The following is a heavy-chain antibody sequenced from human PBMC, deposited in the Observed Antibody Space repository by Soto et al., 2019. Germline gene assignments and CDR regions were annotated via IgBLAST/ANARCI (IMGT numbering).Heavy chain of an antibody. CDR2: ISAHNGNS. D-gene: IGHD3-10*01. CDR1: GYTFSNYG. CDR3: ARDWYFYGSGSPTHMDV. J-gene: IGHJ6*03. V-gene: IGHV1-18*01. Sequence: QVQLVQSGDEMRKPGASVKVACQASGYTFSNYGITWVRQAPGQGLEWMGWISAHNGNSKYAQSLQGRLTLTTDTSTSTDYMEMRSLRSDDTAVYYCARDWYFYGSGSPTHMDVWGKGTTVSVSS.